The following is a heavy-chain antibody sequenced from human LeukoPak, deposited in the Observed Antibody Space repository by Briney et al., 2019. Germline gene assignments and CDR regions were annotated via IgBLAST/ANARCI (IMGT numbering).Heavy chain of an antibody. V-gene: IGHV3-33*06. CDR1: GFTFSSYG. D-gene: IGHD5-18*01. CDR3: AKVLWTGGGYSYGLDY. Sequence: PGGSLRLSCAASGFTFSSYGMHWVRQAPGKGRERVAVIWYDGSNKYYADSVKGRFTISRDNSKNTLYLQMNSLRAEDTAVYYCAKVLWTGGGYSYGLDYWGQGTLVTVSS. CDR2: IWYDGSNK. J-gene: IGHJ4*02.